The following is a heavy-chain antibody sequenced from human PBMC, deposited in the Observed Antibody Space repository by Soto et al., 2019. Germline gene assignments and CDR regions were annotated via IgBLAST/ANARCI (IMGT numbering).Heavy chain of an antibody. CDR2: IYPGDSDT. D-gene: IGHD3-22*01. CDR1: GYSFTSYW. Sequence: PGESLKISCKGSGYSFTSYWIGWVRQMPWKGLEWMGIIYPGDSDTRYSPSFQGQVTISADKSISTAYLQWSSLKASDTAMYYCARLGYYDSSGLYYYYGMDVWAQGTTVTVSS. CDR3: ARLGYYDSSGLYYYYGMDV. J-gene: IGHJ6*02. V-gene: IGHV5-51*01.